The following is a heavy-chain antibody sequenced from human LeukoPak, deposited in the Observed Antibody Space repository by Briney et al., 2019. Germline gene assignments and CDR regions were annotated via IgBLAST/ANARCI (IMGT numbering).Heavy chain of an antibody. J-gene: IGHJ4*02. D-gene: IGHD3-22*01. Sequence: SETLSLTCIVSGGSISSGGYYWSWIRQHPGKGLEWIGYIYYSGSTYYNPSLKSRVTISVDTSKNQFSLKLSSVTAADTAVYYCARSYYYDSSSRGYFDYWGQGTLVTVSS. CDR3: ARSYYYDSSSRGYFDY. CDR1: GGSISSGGYY. V-gene: IGHV4-31*03. CDR2: IYYSGST.